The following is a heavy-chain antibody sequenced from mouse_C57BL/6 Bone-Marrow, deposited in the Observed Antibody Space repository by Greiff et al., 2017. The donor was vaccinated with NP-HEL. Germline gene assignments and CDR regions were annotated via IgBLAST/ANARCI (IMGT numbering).Heavy chain of an antibody. V-gene: IGHV1-74*01. CDR1: GYTFTSYW. CDR2: IHPSDSDT. CDR3: AIGTFRQLRAWFAY. D-gene: IGHD3-2*02. J-gene: IGHJ3*01. Sequence: QVQLQQSGAELVKPGASVKVSCKASGYTFTSYWMHWVKQRPGQGLEWIGRIHPSDSDTNYNQKFKGKATLTVDKSSSTAYMQLSSLTSEDSAVYYCAIGTFRQLRAWFAYWGQGTLVTVSA.